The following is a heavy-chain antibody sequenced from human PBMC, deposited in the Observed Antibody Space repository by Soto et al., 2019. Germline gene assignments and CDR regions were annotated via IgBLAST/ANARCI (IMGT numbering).Heavy chain of an antibody. CDR3: ARGYGGPHYSGMDV. CDR1: GFSLSNARMG. D-gene: IGHD3-10*01. CDR2: IFSNDEK. V-gene: IGHV2-26*01. Sequence: QVTLKESGPVLVKPTETLTLTCTVSGFSLSNARMGVSWIRQPPGKALEWLAHIFSNDEKSYSTSLKSRLTIPKANSKSQVVLTMTTMDPVDTATYSCARGYGGPHYSGMDVWGQGTTVTVSS. J-gene: IGHJ6*02.